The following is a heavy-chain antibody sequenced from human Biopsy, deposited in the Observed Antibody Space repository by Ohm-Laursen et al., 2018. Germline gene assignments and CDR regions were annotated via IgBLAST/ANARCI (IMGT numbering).Heavy chain of an antibody. CDR1: GYTFSNYG. D-gene: IGHD1-26*01. J-gene: IGHJ3*01. CDR3: ATDARWDPSLDAFHV. V-gene: IGHV1-69*04. CDR2: IIPFTGVT. Sequence: SSVKVSCKTSGYTFSNYGINWVRQAPGQGLEWMGRIIPFTGVTNYAQNFQGKVTISADKSPPTVYVELSTLKPDDTAVYYCATDARWDPSLDAFHVWGQGTQVTVS.